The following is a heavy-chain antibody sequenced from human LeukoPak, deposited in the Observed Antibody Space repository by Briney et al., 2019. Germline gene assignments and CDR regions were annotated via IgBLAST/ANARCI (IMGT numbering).Heavy chain of an antibody. CDR2: IWYGGSNQ. Sequence: GGSLRLSCAASGFTFRSYGMHWVRQAPGKGLEWVAVIWYGGSNQYYADSVRGRFTISKDSSMNTLYLQMNSLRDDDTAVYYCARGGGSGSRLDYWGQGTLVTVSS. CDR1: GFTFRSYG. CDR3: ARGGGSGSRLDY. D-gene: IGHD2-15*01. J-gene: IGHJ4*02. V-gene: IGHV3-33*01.